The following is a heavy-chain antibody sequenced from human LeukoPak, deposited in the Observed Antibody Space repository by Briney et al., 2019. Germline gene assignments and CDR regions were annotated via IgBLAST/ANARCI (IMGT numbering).Heavy chain of an antibody. CDR2: IYYSGNT. V-gene: IGHV4-59*03. J-gene: IGHJ4*02. CDR1: GGSISSYY. D-gene: IGHD2-8*01. Sequence: SETLSLTCTVSGGSISSYYWSWIRQPPGKGLEWIGYIYYSGNTMYNPSLKSRVTISVDTSKNQFSLKLSSVTAADTAVYYCALGHRINGVCYGLDYWGQGTLVTVSS. CDR3: ALGHRINGVCYGLDY.